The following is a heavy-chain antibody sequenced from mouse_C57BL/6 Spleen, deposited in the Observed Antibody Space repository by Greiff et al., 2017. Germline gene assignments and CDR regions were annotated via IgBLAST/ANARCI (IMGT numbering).Heavy chain of an antibody. Sequence: EVQLQQSGPELVKPGASVKISCKASGYTFTDYYMNWVKQSHGKSLEWIGDINPNNGGTSYNQKFKGKATLTVDKSSSTAYMELRSLTSEDSAVYYCARPYDCWGQGTTLTVSS. V-gene: IGHV1-26*01. D-gene: IGHD2-4*01. CDR3: ARPYDC. J-gene: IGHJ2*01. CDR2: INPNNGGT. CDR1: GYTFTDYY.